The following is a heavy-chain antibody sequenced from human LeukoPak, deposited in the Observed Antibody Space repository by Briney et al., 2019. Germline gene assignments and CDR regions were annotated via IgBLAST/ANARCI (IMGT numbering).Heavy chain of an antibody. D-gene: IGHD6-6*01. CDR3: ARDPLVEEVVAARALDY. Sequence: ASVTVSCKASGGTFSSYAISWVRQAPGQGLEWMGGIIPIFGTANYAQKFQGRVTITADESTSTAYMELSSLGSEDTAVYYCARDPLVEEVVAARALDYWGQGTLVTVSS. CDR2: IIPIFGTA. J-gene: IGHJ4*02. V-gene: IGHV1-69*13. CDR1: GGTFSSYA.